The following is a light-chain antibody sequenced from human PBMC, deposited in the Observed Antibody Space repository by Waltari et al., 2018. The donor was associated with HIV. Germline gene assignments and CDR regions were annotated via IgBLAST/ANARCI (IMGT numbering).Light chain of an antibody. CDR2: RNV. Sequence: QSVLTQPPSASGTPGPRVTISCSGSSSNIGSKYVYWFQQLPGTAPKLLIYRNVQRPSGVPGRFAGSGPGTSASLAISGRRSEDEADYYCAVWDDSLSGWVFGGGTKLTVL. J-gene: IGLJ3*02. V-gene: IGLV1-47*01. CDR3: AVWDDSLSGWV. CDR1: SSNIGSKY.